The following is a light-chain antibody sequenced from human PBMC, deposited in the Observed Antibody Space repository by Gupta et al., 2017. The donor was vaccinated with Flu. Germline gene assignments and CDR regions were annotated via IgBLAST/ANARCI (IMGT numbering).Light chain of an antibody. CDR2: GAS. CDR1: QSVSSN. V-gene: IGKV3-15*01. Sequence: ANLVVSSGERATLSCRASQSVSSNLAWYQQKPGQAPRLLIYGASTRATGIPARFSGSGSGTEFTLTISSRQSEDFAVYYCQQYNNWPPLTFGGGTKVEIK. J-gene: IGKJ4*01. CDR3: QQYNNWPPLT.